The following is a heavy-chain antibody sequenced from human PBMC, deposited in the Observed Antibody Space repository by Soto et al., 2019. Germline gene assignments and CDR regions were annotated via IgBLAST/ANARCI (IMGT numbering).Heavy chain of an antibody. V-gene: IGHV4-38-2*02. CDR1: GYSISSGYY. Sequence: SETLSLTCAVSGYSISSGYYWGWIRQPPGKGLEWIGSIYHSGSTYYNPSLKSRVTISVDTSKNQFSLKLSSVTAADTAVYYCARDIEADGPPKWFDPWGQGTLVTVSS. D-gene: IGHD6-13*01. CDR2: IYHSGST. J-gene: IGHJ5*02. CDR3: ARDIEADGPPKWFDP.